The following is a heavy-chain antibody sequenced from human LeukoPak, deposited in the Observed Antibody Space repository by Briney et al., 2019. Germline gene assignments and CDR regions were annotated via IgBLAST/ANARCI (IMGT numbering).Heavy chain of an antibody. CDR1: GFTFSSYS. J-gene: IGHJ4*02. CDR3: ASEGGGSSIDY. Sequence: GGSLRLSCAASGFTFSSYSMNWVRQAPGKGLEWVSYISSSSSTIYYADSVKGRFTISRDNAKNSLYLQMNSLRAEDTAVYYCASEGGGSSIDYWGQGTLVTVSS. D-gene: IGHD2-15*01. V-gene: IGHV3-48*04. CDR2: ISSSSSTI.